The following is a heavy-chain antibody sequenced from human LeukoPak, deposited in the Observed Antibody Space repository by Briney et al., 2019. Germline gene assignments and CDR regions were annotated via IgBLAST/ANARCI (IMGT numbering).Heavy chain of an antibody. CDR3: ARDEQWLVPISRPFYGMDV. CDR1: GYDFTSVG. CDR2: ISPYNGNT. D-gene: IGHD6-19*01. J-gene: IGHJ6*02. Sequence: ASVKVSCKASGYDFTSVGITWVRQAPGQGLEWMGWISPYNGNTRYVQKLKGRVTMTTDTSTSTAYMELRSLRSDDTAVYYCARDEQWLVPISRPFYGMDVWGQGTTVTVSS. V-gene: IGHV1-18*01.